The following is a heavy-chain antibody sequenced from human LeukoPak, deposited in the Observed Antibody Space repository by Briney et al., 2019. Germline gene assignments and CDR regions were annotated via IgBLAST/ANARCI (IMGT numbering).Heavy chain of an antibody. CDR2: INHSGST. J-gene: IGHJ5*02. CDR3: ARGPQYCSGGSCYGWFDP. CDR1: GGSFSGYY. V-gene: IGHV4-34*01. Sequence: PSETLSLTCAVYGGSFSGYYWSWIRQPPGKGLEWIGEINHSGSTNYNPSLKSRVTISIDTSKNQFSLKLTSVTAADTAVYYCARGPQYCSGGSCYGWFDPWGQGTLVTVSS. D-gene: IGHD2-15*01.